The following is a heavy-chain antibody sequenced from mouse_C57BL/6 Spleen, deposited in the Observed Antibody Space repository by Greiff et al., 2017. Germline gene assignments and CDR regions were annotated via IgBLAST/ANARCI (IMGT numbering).Heavy chain of an antibody. CDR2: IDPSDSYT. CDR1: GYTFTSYW. CDR3: ARSWDYDVGSLAY. D-gene: IGHD2-4*01. V-gene: IGHV1-69*01. J-gene: IGHJ3*01. Sequence: VKLQQPGAELVMPGASVKLSCKASGYTFTSYWMHWVKQRPGQGLEWIGEIDPSDSYTNYNQKFKGKSTLTVDKSSSTAYMQLSSLTSEDSAVYYCARSWDYDVGSLAYWGQGTLVTVSA.